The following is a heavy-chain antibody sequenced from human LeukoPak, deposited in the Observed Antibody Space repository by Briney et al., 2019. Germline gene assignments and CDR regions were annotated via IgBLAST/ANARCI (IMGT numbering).Heavy chain of an antibody. CDR2: ISNNGTII. J-gene: IGHJ3*02. CDR3: ARETLGVAAFDI. D-gene: IGHD3-16*01. Sequence: GGSLRLSCAASGFTFSDYYMSWIRQAPGKGLEWVSYISNNGTIINYADSVKGRFTISRDNAKNSVHLQMNSLRAEDTAVYYCARETLGVAAFDIWGQGTMVTVSS. CDR1: GFTFSDYY. V-gene: IGHV3-11*01.